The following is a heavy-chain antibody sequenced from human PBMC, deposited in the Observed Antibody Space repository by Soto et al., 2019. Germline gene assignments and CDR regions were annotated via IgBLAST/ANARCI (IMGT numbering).Heavy chain of an antibody. CDR1: GGSISSGGYY. CDR2: IYHSGST. Sequence: PSETMSLTCTVSGGSISSGGYYWSWIRQPPGKGLEWMGYIYHSGSTHYNPSLNSRLTISIDTSTNRFSLNLTSVTAADTAVYFCARLRWETENNWFDPWGQGALVTVSS. D-gene: IGHD1-26*01. J-gene: IGHJ5*02. CDR3: ARLRWETENNWFDP. V-gene: IGHV4-30-4*01.